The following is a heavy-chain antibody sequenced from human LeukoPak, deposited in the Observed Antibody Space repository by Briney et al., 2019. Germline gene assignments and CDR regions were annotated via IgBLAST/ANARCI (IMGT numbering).Heavy chain of an antibody. Sequence: ASVKVSCKASGGTFSSYAISWVRQAPGQGLEWMGRIIPILGIANYAQKFQGRVTITADKSTSTAYMELSSLRSEDSAVYYCARGGAIYGMDVWGQGTTVTVSS. V-gene: IGHV1-69*04. CDR3: ARGGAIYGMDV. CDR1: GGTFSSYA. J-gene: IGHJ6*02. D-gene: IGHD1-26*01. CDR2: IIPILGIA.